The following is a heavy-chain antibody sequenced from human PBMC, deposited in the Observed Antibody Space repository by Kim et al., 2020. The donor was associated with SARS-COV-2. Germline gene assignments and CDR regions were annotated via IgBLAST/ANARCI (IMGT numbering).Heavy chain of an antibody. CDR2: ISGSGGST. Sequence: GGSLRLSCAASGFTFSSYAMSWVRQAPGKGLEWVSAISGSGGSTYYADSVKGRFTISRDNSKNTLYLQMNSLRAEDTAVYYCAKATRDGGYYYYGMDVWGPGTPVNVSS. CDR3: AKATRDGGYYYYGMDV. CDR1: GFTFSSYA. D-gene: IGHD4-17*01. J-gene: IGHJ6*02. V-gene: IGHV3-23*01.